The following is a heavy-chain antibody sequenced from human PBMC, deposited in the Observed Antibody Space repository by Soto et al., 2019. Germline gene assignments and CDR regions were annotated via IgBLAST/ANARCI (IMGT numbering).Heavy chain of an antibody. CDR3: ARGVGSSPPRY. CDR1: GGSISVYY. J-gene: IGHJ4*02. D-gene: IGHD3-9*01. CDR2: VYDNGRP. V-gene: IGHV4-59*01. Sequence: SETLSLTCTISGGSISVYYWSWIRQSPRQGLEWIGYVYDNGRPYYSPSLKSRVTISADTSKNQISLKLPSATPADTPFYYCARGVGSSPPRYWGRGTLVTISS.